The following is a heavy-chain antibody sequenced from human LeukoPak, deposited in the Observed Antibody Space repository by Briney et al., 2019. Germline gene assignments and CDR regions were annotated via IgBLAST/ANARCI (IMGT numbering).Heavy chain of an antibody. J-gene: IGHJ4*02. Sequence: GTSLRLSCAASGFTFSSYAMHWVRQAPGKGLEWVAVISYDGSNKYYADSVKGRFTISRDNSKNTLYLQMNSLRAEDTAVYYCARVLYYGSGSYFFLDYWGQGTLVTVSS. D-gene: IGHD3-10*01. V-gene: IGHV3-30-3*01. CDR1: GFTFSSYA. CDR3: ARVLYYGSGSYFFLDY. CDR2: ISYDGSNK.